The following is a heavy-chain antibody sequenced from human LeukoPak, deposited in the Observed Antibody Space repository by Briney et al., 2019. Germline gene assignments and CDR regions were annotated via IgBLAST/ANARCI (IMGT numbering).Heavy chain of an antibody. J-gene: IGHJ4*02. Sequence: GGSLRLSCAASGFTFSSYSMNWVRQAPGKGLDWVSYISSGSRTIYYADSVKGRFTMSRDNAKNSLYLQMNSLRAEDTAVYFCARESITGHRDFDYWGQGTLVTVSS. CDR1: GFTFSSYS. V-gene: IGHV3-48*01. CDR2: ISSGSRTI. D-gene: IGHD1-20*01. CDR3: ARESITGHRDFDY.